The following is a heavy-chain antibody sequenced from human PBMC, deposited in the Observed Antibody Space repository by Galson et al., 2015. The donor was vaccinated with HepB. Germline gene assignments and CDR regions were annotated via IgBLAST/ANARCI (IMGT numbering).Heavy chain of an antibody. Sequence: SVKVSCKASGDTFSSYAISWVRQAPGQGLEWMGGIIPIVHIANYAQKFQGRVTISADKSTSTVYMELSSLRSEDTAVYYCARARSDCSGDNCYSEDSWFDPWGQGTLVTVSS. V-gene: IGHV1-69*10. D-gene: IGHD2-15*01. J-gene: IGHJ5*02. CDR1: GDTFSSYA. CDR3: ARARSDCSGDNCYSEDSWFDP. CDR2: IIPIVHIA.